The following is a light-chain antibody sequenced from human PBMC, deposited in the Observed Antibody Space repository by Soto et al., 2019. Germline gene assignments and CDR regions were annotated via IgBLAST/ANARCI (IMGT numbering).Light chain of an antibody. Sequence: ELVLTQSPGTLSLSPGARAPLSCRASQSVSSSHLAWYQQKPGQAPRLLIYGASSRATGIPDRFSGSGSGTDLTITISRLEPEDCEVYDGQHYGSSPRTFGQGTKVDIK. J-gene: IGKJ1*01. CDR3: QHYGSSPRT. V-gene: IGKV3-20*01. CDR2: GAS. CDR1: QSVSSSH.